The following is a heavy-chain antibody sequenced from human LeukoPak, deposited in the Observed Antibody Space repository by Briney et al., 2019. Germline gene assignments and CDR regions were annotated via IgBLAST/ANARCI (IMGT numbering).Heavy chain of an antibody. CDR2: IYTSRST. Sequence: SETLSLTCTVSGGSISSYYWSWIRQPAGKGLEWIGRIYTSRSTNYNPSLKSRVTMSVDTSKNQFSLKLSSVTAADTAVYYCAGEYDYVWGSYRYDYWGQGTLVTVSS. CDR3: AGEYDYVWGSYRYDY. V-gene: IGHV4-4*07. CDR1: GGSISSYY. J-gene: IGHJ4*02. D-gene: IGHD3-16*02.